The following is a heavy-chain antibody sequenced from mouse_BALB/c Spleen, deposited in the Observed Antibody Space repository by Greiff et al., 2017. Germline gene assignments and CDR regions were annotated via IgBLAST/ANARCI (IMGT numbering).Heavy chain of an antibody. J-gene: IGHJ3*01. CDR3: ARERDGYYPFAY. Sequence: EVHLVESGGGLVKPGGSLKLSCAASGFAFSSYDMSWVRQTPEKRLEWVAYISSGGGSTYYPDTVKGRFTISRDNAKNTLYLQMSSLKSEDTAMYYCARERDGYYPFAYWGQGTLVTVSA. V-gene: IGHV5-12-1*01. CDR2: ISSGGGST. CDR1: GFAFSSYD. D-gene: IGHD2-3*01.